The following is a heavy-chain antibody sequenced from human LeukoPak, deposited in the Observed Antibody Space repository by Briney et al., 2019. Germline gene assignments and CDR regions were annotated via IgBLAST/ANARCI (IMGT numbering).Heavy chain of an antibody. D-gene: IGHD6-19*01. CDR3: ARRRGSSGTIDY. V-gene: IGHV4-59*08. CDR2: IYYSGNT. Sequence: SQTLSLTCTVSGGSISSYYWSWIRQPPGKGLEWIGYIYYSGNTNYNPSLKSRVTISVDTSKNQFSLKLSSVTAADTALYYCARRRGSSGTIDYWGQGTLVTVSS. J-gene: IGHJ4*02. CDR1: GGSISSYY.